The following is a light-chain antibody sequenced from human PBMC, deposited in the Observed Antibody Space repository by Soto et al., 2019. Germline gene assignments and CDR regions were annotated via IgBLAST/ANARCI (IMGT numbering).Light chain of an antibody. V-gene: IGKV3-15*01. CDR1: PNVSRN. Sequence: EIVMTQSQAPLSESSGEKGTLFCKASPNVSRNLAWYQQKPGQAPRLLIYGASTRANGIPARFSGSGSGTEFTLTISSLQSEDFAVYYCQQYNNGWTFGQGTKVEIK. CDR3: QQYNNGWT. J-gene: IGKJ1*01. CDR2: GAS.